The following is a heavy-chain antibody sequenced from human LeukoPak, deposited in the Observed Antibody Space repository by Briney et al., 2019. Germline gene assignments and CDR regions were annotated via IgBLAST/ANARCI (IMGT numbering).Heavy chain of an antibody. CDR1: GFTFSSYT. V-gene: IGHV3-21*01. D-gene: IGHD2-2*01. J-gene: IGHJ5*02. CDR3: ARDRGGIVVVPAAGDFDP. Sequence: PGGSLTLSCTVSGFTFSSYTMNWVRQAPGKGLEWVSSINSSGSYKYYGDSVKGRFTISRDNAKNSLYLQMNSLRAEDTAVYYCARDRGGIVVVPAAGDFDPWGQGTLVTVSS. CDR2: INSSGSYK.